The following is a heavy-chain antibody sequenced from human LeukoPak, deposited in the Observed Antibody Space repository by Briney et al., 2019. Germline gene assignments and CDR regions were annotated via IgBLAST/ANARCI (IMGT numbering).Heavy chain of an antibody. CDR1: GGSISGGDYS. CDR3: ASHASYCGGDCYPPDAFDI. V-gene: IGHV4-31*11. CDR2: IYYSGST. D-gene: IGHD2-21*02. Sequence: SETLSLTCAVSGGSISGGDYSWSWIRQHPGKGLEWIGYIYYSGSTYYNPSLKSRVTISVDTSKNQFSLKLSSVTAADTAVYYCASHASYCGGDCYPPDAFDIWGQGTMVTVSS. J-gene: IGHJ3*02.